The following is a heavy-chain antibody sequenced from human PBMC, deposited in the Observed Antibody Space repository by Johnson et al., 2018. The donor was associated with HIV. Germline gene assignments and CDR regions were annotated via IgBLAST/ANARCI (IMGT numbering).Heavy chain of an antibody. CDR2: IYSGDST. CDR1: RLTVSTND. Sequence: VQLVESGGGLVQPGGSLRLSCAASRLTVSTNDINWVRQAPGKGLEWVAIIYSGDSTYYADSLEGRFTISRDKSKNTVYLQMNSLRAEDTAVHYCAKVRYYDRDAFDIWGPGTLVTVSP. CDR3: AKVRYYDRDAFDI. D-gene: IGHD3-22*01. V-gene: IGHV3-66*01. J-gene: IGHJ3*02.